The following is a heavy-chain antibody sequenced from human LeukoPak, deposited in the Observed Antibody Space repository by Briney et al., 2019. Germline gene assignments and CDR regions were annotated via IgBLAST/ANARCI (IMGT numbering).Heavy chain of an antibody. D-gene: IGHD4-17*01. J-gene: IGHJ3*02. CDR3: GRDPNGDYIGAFDM. CDR2: ISASSTHT. CDR1: GFTFRNFC. Sequence: GRPLRLSCVGSGFTFRNFCMVWVRQAPGKGLECVSGISASSTHTYYADSVKGRSTISRDNAKNTLYLEMNSLTAEDTAVYYCGRDPNGDYIGAFDMWGRGTMVTVSP. V-gene: IGHV3-23*01.